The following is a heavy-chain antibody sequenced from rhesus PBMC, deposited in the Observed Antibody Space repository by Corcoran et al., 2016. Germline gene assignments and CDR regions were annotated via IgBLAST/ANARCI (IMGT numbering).Heavy chain of an antibody. D-gene: IGHD3-9*01. Sequence: QLQLQESGPGLVKPSETLSVTCAVSGDSVSSGYWSWIRQAPGKGLGWSGNVYGSGSGSNYNPSLKSRVNLSVDTSKNQLSLKLRSVTAADAAVYYCARDQRMTYWGQGVLVTVSS. J-gene: IGHJ4*01. V-gene: IGHV4-169*02. CDR3: ARDQRMTY. CDR2: VYGSGSGS. CDR1: GDSVSSGY.